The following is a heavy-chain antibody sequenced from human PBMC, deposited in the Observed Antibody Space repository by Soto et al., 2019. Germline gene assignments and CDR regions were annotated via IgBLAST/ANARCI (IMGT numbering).Heavy chain of an antibody. CDR1: CGSIIGFY. CDR3: ARRVATVRGVAFVRFDY. Sequence: ETQCVRKTVECGSIIGFYWSCIRQTTRKGLEWIGEINHSGSTNYNPSLKSRVTISVDTSKNQFSLKLSSVTAADTAVYYCARRVATVRGVAFVRFDYWRQGTLVTGSP. CDR2: INHSGST. V-gene: IGHV4-34*01. J-gene: IGHJ4*02. D-gene: IGHD3-10*01.